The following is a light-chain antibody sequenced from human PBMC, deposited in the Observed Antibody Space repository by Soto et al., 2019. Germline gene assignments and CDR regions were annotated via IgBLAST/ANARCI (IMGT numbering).Light chain of an antibody. CDR2: GNS. J-gene: IGLJ2*01. CDR1: SSNIGAGYD. V-gene: IGLV1-40*01. CDR3: QSYDSSLSVYVV. Sequence: QYVLTQPPSVSGAPGQRVTISCTGSSSNIGAGYDVHWYQQLPGTAPKLHIYGNSNRPSGVPDRFSGSKSGTSASLAITGLQAEDEADYYCQSYDSSLSVYVVFGGGTKLTVL.